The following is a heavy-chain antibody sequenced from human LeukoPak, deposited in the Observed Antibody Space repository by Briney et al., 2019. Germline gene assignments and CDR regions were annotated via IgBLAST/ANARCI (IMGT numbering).Heavy chain of an antibody. CDR3: ARTPDKGYSYGDDY. CDR2: ISYDGSNK. Sequence: GGSLRLSCAASGFTFSSYAMHWVRQAPGKGLEWVAVISYDGSNKYHADSVKGRFTISRDNSKNTLYLQMNSLRAEDTAVYYCARTPDKGYSYGDDYWGQGTLVTVSS. J-gene: IGHJ4*02. V-gene: IGHV3-30*04. D-gene: IGHD5-18*01. CDR1: GFTFSSYA.